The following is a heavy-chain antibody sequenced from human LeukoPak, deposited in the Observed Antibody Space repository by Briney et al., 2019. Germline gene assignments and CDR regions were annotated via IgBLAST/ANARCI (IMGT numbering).Heavy chain of an antibody. J-gene: IGHJ4*02. CDR2: VYYRGDT. V-gene: IGHV4-39*01. Sequence: PSGTLSLTCTVSGGSICSVDYYGAWIRQPPGKGLEWIGSVYYRGDTYYPPSPKSRVTISLDASKTQFSLKLSSVPAADTAVYYCASHRRFSSGSEEFDYWGQGALVTVSS. D-gene: IGHD6-19*01. CDR1: GGSICSVDYY. CDR3: ASHRRFSSGSEEFDY.